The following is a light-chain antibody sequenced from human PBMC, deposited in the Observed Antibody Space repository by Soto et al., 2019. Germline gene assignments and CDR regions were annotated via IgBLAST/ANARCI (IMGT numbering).Light chain of an antibody. CDR3: QQRSNSPFT. Sequence: EIVLTQSPATLSLSPGERATLSCRASQSVSNIYLAWYQQKPGQAPRLLIYGASSRATGIPARFSGSGSGTDFTLTISRLEPEDIAVYYCQQRSNSPFTFGGGTKVDIK. J-gene: IGKJ4*01. V-gene: IGKV3D-20*02. CDR2: GAS. CDR1: QSVSNIY.